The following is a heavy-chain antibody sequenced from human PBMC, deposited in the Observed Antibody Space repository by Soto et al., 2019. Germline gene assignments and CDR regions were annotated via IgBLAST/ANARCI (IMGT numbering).Heavy chain of an antibody. CDR2: IYYSGST. V-gene: IGHV4-31*03. CDR3: ARVMITFGGVIVDWFDP. D-gene: IGHD3-16*02. CDR1: GGSISSGGYY. Sequence: LSLTCTVSGGSISSGGYYWSWIRQHPGKGLEWIGYIYYSGSTYYNPSLKSRVTISVDTSKNQFSLKLSSVTAADTAVYYCARVMITFGGVIVDWFDPWGQGTLVTVSS. J-gene: IGHJ5*02.